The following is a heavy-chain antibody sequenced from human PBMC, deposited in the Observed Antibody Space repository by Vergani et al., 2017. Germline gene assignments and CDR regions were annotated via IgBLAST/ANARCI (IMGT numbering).Heavy chain of an antibody. D-gene: IGHD2-2*01. CDR3: AIAGYCSSTSCPTLSHYGMDV. J-gene: IGHJ6*02. V-gene: IGHV1-46*01. CDR1: GYTFTSYY. Sequence: QVQLVQSGAEVKKPGASVKVSCKASGYTFTSYYMHWVRQAPGQGLEWMGIINPSGGSTSYAQKFQGRVTMTRDTSTSTVYVELSSLRSEDTAVYYCAIAGYCSSTSCPTLSHYGMDVWGQGTTVTVSS. CDR2: INPSGGST.